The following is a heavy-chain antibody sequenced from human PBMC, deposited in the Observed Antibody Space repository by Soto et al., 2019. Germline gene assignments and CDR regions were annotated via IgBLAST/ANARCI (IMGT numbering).Heavy chain of an antibody. CDR2: IDHSRST. V-gene: IGHV4-30-2*01. CDR3: ARDPSGSGPNFDY. D-gene: IGHD3-10*01. Sequence: QLQLQESGSGLVKPSQTVSLTCAVSGGSISSGGYSWSWIRQPPGKGLEWIGYIDHSRSTYCNPSLKSRVTISVDTSKNELSLKLSSVTAADTAVYYCARDPSGSGPNFDYWGQGALVTVSS. CDR1: GGSISSGGYS. J-gene: IGHJ4*02.